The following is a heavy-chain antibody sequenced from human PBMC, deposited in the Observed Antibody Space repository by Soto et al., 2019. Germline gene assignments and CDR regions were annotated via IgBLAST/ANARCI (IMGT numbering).Heavy chain of an antibody. V-gene: IGHV4-4*07. Sequence: SETLSLTCTVSGGSISSYYWSWIRRPAGKGLEWIERIYTSGSTNYNPSLKSRVTMSVDTPKNQFSLKLSSVTAADTAVYYCARDDQQPVTHWFDPWGQGTLVTVSS. D-gene: IGHD6-13*01. CDR2: IYTSGST. CDR1: GGSISSYY. J-gene: IGHJ5*02. CDR3: ARDDQQPVTHWFDP.